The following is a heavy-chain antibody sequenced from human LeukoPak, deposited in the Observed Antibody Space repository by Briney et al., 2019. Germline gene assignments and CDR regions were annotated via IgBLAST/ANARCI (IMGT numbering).Heavy chain of an antibody. D-gene: IGHD3-22*01. CDR3: ANVPTYYDDSSGGETFDY. V-gene: IGHV3-23*01. J-gene: IGHJ4*02. Sequence: GGSLRLSCAASGFTFSSYAMSWVRQAPGKGLEWVSAISGSGGSTYYADSVKGRFTISRDNSKNTLYLQMNSLRAEDTAVYYCANVPTYYDDSSGGETFDYWGQGTLVTVSS. CDR2: ISGSGGST. CDR1: GFTFSSYA.